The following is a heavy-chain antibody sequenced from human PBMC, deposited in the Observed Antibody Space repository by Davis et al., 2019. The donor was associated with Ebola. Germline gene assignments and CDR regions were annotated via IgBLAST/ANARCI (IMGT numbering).Heavy chain of an antibody. CDR3: AKGGRSVGLVEGVTHGDY. V-gene: IGHV3-53*01. CDR2: IYRGGST. CDR1: GFNVSGNY. J-gene: IGHJ4*02. D-gene: IGHD3/OR15-3a*01. Sequence: GESLKISCTASGFNVSGNYMSWVRQAPGKGLEWVAVIYRGGSTYYADSVKGRFTISRDNSKDTVHLQMNSLRAEDTALYYCAKGGRSVGLVEGVTHGDYWGQGILVTVSS.